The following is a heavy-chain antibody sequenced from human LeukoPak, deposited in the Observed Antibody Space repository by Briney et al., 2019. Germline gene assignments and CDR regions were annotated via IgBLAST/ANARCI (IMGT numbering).Heavy chain of an antibody. CDR1: GGSISTDLYY. CDR3: ARGSGWNSFDP. D-gene: IGHD6-19*01. V-gene: IGHV4-61*02. CDR2: IYSNGWT. Sequence: SETLSLTCTVSGGSISTDLYYWTWIRQPAGKGLEWIGRIYSNGWTDYNPPLKGRVSISIDTSKNHFSLKMSLATAADTALYYCARGSGWNSFDPWGQGTLVTVSS. J-gene: IGHJ5*02.